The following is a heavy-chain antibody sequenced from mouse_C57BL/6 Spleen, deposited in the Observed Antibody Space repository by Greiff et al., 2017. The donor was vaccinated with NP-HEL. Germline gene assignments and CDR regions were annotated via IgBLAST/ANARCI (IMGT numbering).Heavy chain of an antibody. CDR1: GYTFTDYY. Sequence: EVQLQQSGPELVKPGASVKISCKASGYTFTDYYMNWVKQSHGKSLEWIGDINPNNGGTSYNQKFKGKATLTVDKSSSTAYMELRSLTSEDSAVYYCARGIFEYDGYWGQGTTLTVSS. CDR3: ARGIFEYDGY. CDR2: INPNNGGT. V-gene: IGHV1-26*01. J-gene: IGHJ2*01. D-gene: IGHD2-4*01.